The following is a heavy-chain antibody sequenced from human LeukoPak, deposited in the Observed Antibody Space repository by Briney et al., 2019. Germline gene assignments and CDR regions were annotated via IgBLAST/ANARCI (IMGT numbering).Heavy chain of an antibody. CDR1: GFTFSSYA. Sequence: PGGSLRLSCAASGFTFSSYAMSWVRQAPGKGLEWVSAISGSGGSTYYADSVKGRFTISRDNSKNTLYLQMNSLRAEDTAVYYCAKGRGHVLRYFDWLLDYWGQGTLVTASS. J-gene: IGHJ4*02. V-gene: IGHV3-23*01. CDR3: AKGRGHVLRYFDWLLDY. CDR2: ISGSGGST. D-gene: IGHD3-9*01.